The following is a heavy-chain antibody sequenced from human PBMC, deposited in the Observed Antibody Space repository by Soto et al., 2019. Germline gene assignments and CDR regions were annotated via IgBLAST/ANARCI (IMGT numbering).Heavy chain of an antibody. V-gene: IGHV4-30-2*01. D-gene: IGHD1-1*01. Sequence: SETLSLTCAVSGGSISSGGYSWSWIRQPPGKGLEWIGYIYHSGSTYYNPSLKSRVTISVDRSKNQFSLKLSSVTAADTAVYYCARGGYGTPNDYWGQGTLVTVSS. CDR1: GGSISSGGYS. CDR3: ARGGYGTPNDY. CDR2: IYHSGST. J-gene: IGHJ4*02.